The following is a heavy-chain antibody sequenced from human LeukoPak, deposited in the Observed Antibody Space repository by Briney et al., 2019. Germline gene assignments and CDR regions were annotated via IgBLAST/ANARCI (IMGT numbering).Heavy chain of an antibody. CDR3: SKGDYYDSSGSDAFDI. CDR2: ISAYHGNT. Sequence: ASVKVSCKASVYTFTSYGISWVRQAPRQGRAWMGWISAYHGNTNYAHKLQGRVNMTTDASTSTAYMELRSRRSDDTAMHFCSKGDYYDSSGSDAFDIWGQGTMVTVSS. V-gene: IGHV1-18*01. J-gene: IGHJ3*02. D-gene: IGHD3-22*01. CDR1: VYTFTSYG.